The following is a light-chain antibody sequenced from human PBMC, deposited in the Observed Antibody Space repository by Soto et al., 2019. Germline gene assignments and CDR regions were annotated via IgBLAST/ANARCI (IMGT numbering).Light chain of an antibody. CDR3: WSEAGCSDYV. CDR1: SSDVGSYNL. Sequence: QSALTQPASVSGSPGQSITISCTGTSSDVGSYNLVSWYQQHPGKAPKLMIYEVSKRPSGVSNRFSGSKSGNAASLTISGLQAEDETDDDFWSEAGCSDYVFGPGTQVT. V-gene: IGLV2-23*02. J-gene: IGLJ1*01. CDR2: EVS.